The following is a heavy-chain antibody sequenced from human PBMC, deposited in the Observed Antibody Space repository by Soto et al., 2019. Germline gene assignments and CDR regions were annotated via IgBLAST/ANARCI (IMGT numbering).Heavy chain of an antibody. CDR3: ARGVGYSSSWYPGSDYYYYGMDV. CDR1: GFTFSSYS. J-gene: IGHJ6*02. V-gene: IGHV3-21*01. Sequence: EVQLVESGGGLVKPGGSLRLSCAASGFTFSSYSMNWVRQAPGKGLEWVSSISSSSSYIYYADSVKGRFTISRDNAKNSLYLQMNSLRAEDTAVYYCARGVGYSSSWYPGSDYYYYGMDVWGQGTTVTVSS. D-gene: IGHD6-13*01. CDR2: ISSSSSYI.